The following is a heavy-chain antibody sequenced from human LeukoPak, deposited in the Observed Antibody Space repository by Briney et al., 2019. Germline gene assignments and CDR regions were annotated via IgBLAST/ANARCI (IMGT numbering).Heavy chain of an antibody. CDR1: GFTFSSYG. V-gene: IGHV3-30*02. J-gene: IGHJ4*02. CDR2: IRYEGSNK. Sequence: GGSLRLSCAASGFTFSSYGMHWVRQAPGKWLEWVAFIRYEGSNKYYADSVKGRFTTSTANSTNTLYLQMNSLRAEDTAVYYCAKPQWQLALDYWGQRTLVTVSS. CDR3: AKPQWQLALDY. D-gene: IGHD6-6*01.